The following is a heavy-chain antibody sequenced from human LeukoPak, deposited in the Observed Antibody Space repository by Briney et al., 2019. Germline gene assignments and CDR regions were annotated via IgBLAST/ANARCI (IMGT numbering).Heavy chain of an antibody. D-gene: IGHD6-19*01. CDR1: GFTFSSYS. CDR3: ARVVAGSYDY. V-gene: IGHV3-48*01. CDR2: ISSSSSTI. Sequence: GGSLRLSCAASGFTFSSYSMSWVRQAPGKGLEWVSYISSSSSTIYYADSVKGRFTISRDNAKNSLYLQMNSLRAEDTAVYYCARVVAGSYDYWGQGTLVTVSS. J-gene: IGHJ4*02.